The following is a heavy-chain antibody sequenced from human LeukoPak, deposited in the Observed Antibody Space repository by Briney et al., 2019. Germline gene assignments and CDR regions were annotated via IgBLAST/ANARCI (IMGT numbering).Heavy chain of an antibody. D-gene: IGHD6-6*01. CDR1: GFTLSNYW. J-gene: IGHJ5*02. Sequence: PGGSLRLSCAASGFTLSNYWMHWIRQAPGKGLEWVANIKQDGSETHYVASVKGRFTISRDNAENSVYLQMSSLSFEDTAVYYCARAVGSNSSAWGQGTLDSVSS. V-gene: IGHV3-7*01. CDR2: IKQDGSET. CDR3: ARAVGSNSSA.